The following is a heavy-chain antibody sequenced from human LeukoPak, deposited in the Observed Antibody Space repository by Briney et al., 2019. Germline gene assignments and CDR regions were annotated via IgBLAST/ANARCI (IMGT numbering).Heavy chain of an antibody. V-gene: IGHV3-11*01. CDR3: ARDLRFLEWLFDY. Sequence: PGGSLRLSCGAPGIKFSDYYMSWIRQAPGKGLEWVSYISNSGSSIYYADSVKGRFTVSRDNAKNSLFLQMNSLRAEDTAVYYCARDLRFLEWLFDYWGQGTLVTVSS. J-gene: IGHJ4*02. CDR2: ISNSGSSI. D-gene: IGHD3-3*01. CDR1: GIKFSDYY.